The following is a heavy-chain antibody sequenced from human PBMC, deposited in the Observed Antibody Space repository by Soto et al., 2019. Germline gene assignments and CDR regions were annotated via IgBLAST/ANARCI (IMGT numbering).Heavy chain of an antibody. V-gene: IGHV3-30*18. Sequence: QVPLVESGGGVVQPGRSLRLACAASGFTFSGYGMHWVRQAPGKGLEWVAVISYDGSIKYYAESVKGRFTISRDNSKNTLYREMNSLRAEDTAVYYCAKERVVRGVTDYWGQGTLVTVSS. CDR3: AKERVVRGVTDY. CDR2: ISYDGSIK. D-gene: IGHD3-10*02. J-gene: IGHJ4*02. CDR1: GFTFSGYG.